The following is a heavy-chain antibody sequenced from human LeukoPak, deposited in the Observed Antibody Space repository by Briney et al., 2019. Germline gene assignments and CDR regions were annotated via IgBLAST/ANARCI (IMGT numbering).Heavy chain of an antibody. CDR3: ARLVYSGSYFDY. V-gene: IGHV3-48*03. CDR1: GFTFSSYE. D-gene: IGHD1-26*01. Sequence: PGGSLRLSCAASGFTFSSYEMNWVRQAPGKGLEWVSYISSSGSTIYYADSVKGRFTISRDNAKNSQYLQMNSLRAEDTAVYYCARLVYSGSYFDYWGQGTLVTVSS. J-gene: IGHJ4*02. CDR2: ISSSGSTI.